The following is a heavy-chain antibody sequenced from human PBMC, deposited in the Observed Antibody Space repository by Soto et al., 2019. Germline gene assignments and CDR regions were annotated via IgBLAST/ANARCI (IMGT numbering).Heavy chain of an antibody. CDR3: ATERDNFWSCYTSKQPDDY. V-gene: IGHV1-46*01. Sequence: ASVKVSCKASGYTFTSYYMHWVRRAPGHGLEWMVLINPGSGTTNYAQNFQGRVTMTRDTSTSTVYMELSSLRSEDTAVYYCATERDNFWSCYTSKQPDDYWGQGCLVTISS. CDR2: INPGSGTT. J-gene: IGHJ4*02. D-gene: IGHD3-3*01. CDR1: GYTFTSYY.